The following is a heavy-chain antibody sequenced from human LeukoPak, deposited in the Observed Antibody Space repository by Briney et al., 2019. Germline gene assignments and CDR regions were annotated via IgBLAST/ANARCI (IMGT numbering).Heavy chain of an antibody. CDR1: GGSFSGYY. D-gene: IGHD1-7*01. J-gene: IGHJ4*02. V-gene: IGHV4-34*01. CDR2: INHSGST. CDR3: ARGRDWNSRGEIDY. Sequence: PSETLSLTCAVYGGSFSGYYWSWIRQPPGKGLEWIGEINHSGSTNYNPSLKSRVTISVDTSKNQFSLKLSSVTVADTAVYYCARGRDWNSRGEIDYWGQGTLVTVSS.